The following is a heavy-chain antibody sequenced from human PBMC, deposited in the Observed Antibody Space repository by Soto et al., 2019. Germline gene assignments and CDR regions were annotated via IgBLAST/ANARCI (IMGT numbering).Heavy chain of an antibody. J-gene: IGHJ5*02. CDR2: ISYDENSK. CDR3: ARDSIPGSGSYWATNFFHP. Sequence: QVQLVESGGGVVQPGRSLRLSCAASGFTFTSYAIHWVRQAPGKGLEWVAVISYDENSKFYADSVKGRFTISRDNSKNTLYMQLDSLRAEDSAVYYCARDSIPGSGSYWATNFFHPSGQGTLVTVSS. D-gene: IGHD3-10*01. CDR1: GFTFTSYA. V-gene: IGHV3-30-3*01.